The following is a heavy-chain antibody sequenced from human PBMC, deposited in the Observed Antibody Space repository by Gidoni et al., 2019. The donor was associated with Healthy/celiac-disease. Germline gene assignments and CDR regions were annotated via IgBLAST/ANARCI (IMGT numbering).Heavy chain of an antibody. V-gene: IGHV6-1*01. Sequence: QVQLQQSGPGLGTPPQPLPLTSAISGDSVSSNSAAWNWIRQPPSRGLEWLGRTYYRSKWYNDYAVSVKSRITINPDTSKNQFSLQLNSVTPEDTAVYYCARDYRQLGAFDIWGQGTMVTVSS. D-gene: IGHD6-13*01. CDR1: GDSVSSNSAA. CDR3: ARDYRQLGAFDI. CDR2: TYYRSKWYN. J-gene: IGHJ3*02.